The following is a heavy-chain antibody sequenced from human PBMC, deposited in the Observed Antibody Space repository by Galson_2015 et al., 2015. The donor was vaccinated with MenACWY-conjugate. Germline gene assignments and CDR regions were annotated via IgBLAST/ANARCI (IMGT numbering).Heavy chain of an antibody. CDR2: IYRDGKT. Sequence: SLRLSCAASGFSVSSEYMSWVRQAPGKGLEWVSIIYRDGKTLYADSVQGRFIISRDNSKNTLYLQMNSLTAEDTAVYYCARESGDSSGHPSSWGQGTLVTVSS. J-gene: IGHJ5*02. D-gene: IGHD3-22*01. V-gene: IGHV3-53*01. CDR1: GFSVSSEY. CDR3: ARESGDSSGHPSS.